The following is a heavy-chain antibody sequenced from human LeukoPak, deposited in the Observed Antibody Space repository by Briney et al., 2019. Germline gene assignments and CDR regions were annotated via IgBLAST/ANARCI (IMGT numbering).Heavy chain of an antibody. V-gene: IGHV4-39*01. D-gene: IGHD3-22*01. CDR1: GGSISSSSYY. CDR3: ASPRGDDSGGYYTWYFHH. CDR2: IYYSGST. Sequence: SETLSLTCIVSGGSISSSSYYWGWIRQPRGKGLEWIGSIYYSGSTYYNPSLKSRVTISVDTSKNQFSLKLSSVTAADTAVYFCASPRGDDSGGYYTWYFHHWGQGILVTVSS. J-gene: IGHJ1*01.